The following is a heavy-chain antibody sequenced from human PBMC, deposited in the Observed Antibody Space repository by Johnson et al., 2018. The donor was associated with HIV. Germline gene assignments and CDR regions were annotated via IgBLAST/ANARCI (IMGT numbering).Heavy chain of an antibody. J-gene: IGHJ3*02. D-gene: IGHD6-13*01. V-gene: IGHV3-30*19. Sequence: QVQLVESGGGVVQPGGSLRLSCAASGFTFSSYGMHWVRQAPGKGLEWVAVISYDGSNKYYADSVKGRFTISRDNSKNTLYLQMNSLRPEDTAVYYCARDLAYNSRWTGAFDIWGQGTMVTVSS. CDR1: GFTFSSYG. CDR3: ARDLAYNSRWTGAFDI. CDR2: ISYDGSNK.